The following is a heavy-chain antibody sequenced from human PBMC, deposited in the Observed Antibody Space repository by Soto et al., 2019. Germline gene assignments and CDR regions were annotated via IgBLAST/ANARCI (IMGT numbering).Heavy chain of an antibody. CDR3: AKVTRGYSGYDPGSYYFDY. CDR1: GFTFSSYA. Sequence: GGSLRLSCAASGFTFSSYAMSWVRQAPGKGLEWVSAISGSGGSTYYADSVKDRFTISRDNSKNTLYLQMNSLRAEDTAVYYCAKVTRGYSGYDPGSYYFDYWGQGTLVTVSS. D-gene: IGHD5-12*01. CDR2: ISGSGGST. J-gene: IGHJ4*02. V-gene: IGHV3-23*01.